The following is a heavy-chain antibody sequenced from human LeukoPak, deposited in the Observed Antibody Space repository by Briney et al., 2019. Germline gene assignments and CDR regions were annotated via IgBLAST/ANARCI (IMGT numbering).Heavy chain of an antibody. J-gene: IGHJ2*01. CDR2: IRGKAYGGTT. Sequence: PGGSLRLSCTASGFXFGDHAISWVRQAPGMGLEWVGLIRGKAYGGTTEYAASVKGRFTISRDDSKSIAYLQMNSLKTEDTAVYYCTRSPHMIVVVAAPNWYFDLWGRGTLVTVSS. CDR1: GFXFGDHA. D-gene: IGHD3-22*01. CDR3: TRSPHMIVVVAAPNWYFDL. V-gene: IGHV3-49*04.